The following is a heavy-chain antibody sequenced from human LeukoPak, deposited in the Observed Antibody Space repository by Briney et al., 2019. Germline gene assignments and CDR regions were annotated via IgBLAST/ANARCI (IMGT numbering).Heavy chain of an antibody. CDR2: INPNSGGT. D-gene: IGHD1-1*01. V-gene: IGHV1-2*02. CDR1: GYTFTSYG. J-gene: IGHJ4*02. Sequence: ASVKVSCKASGYTFTSYGISWVRQAPGQGLEWMGWINPNSGGTNYAQKFQGRVTMTRDTSIGTAYMELSRLRSDDTAVYYCAQLEVDYWGQGTLVTVSS. CDR3: AQLEVDY.